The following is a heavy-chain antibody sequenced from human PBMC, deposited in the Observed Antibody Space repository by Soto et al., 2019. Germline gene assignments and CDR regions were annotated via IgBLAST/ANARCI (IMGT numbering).Heavy chain of an antibody. CDR3: ARSRSHWLASDS. D-gene: IGHD6-19*01. CDR1: GFSFDYFG. J-gene: IGHJ4*02. CDR2: ISSSASYI. V-gene: IGHV3-21*01. Sequence: EVLLVESGGGLVKSGGSLTLSCEASGFSFDYFGMTWVRQAPGKGLEWVSFISSSASYIYYADSVKGRFTVSRDNAKKSLNLQMNSLRAEDTAVYYCARSRSHWLASDSWGQGTLVTVSA.